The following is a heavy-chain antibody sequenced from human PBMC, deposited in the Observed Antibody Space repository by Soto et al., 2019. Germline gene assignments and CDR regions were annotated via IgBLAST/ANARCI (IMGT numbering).Heavy chain of an antibody. D-gene: IGHD3-22*01. J-gene: IGHJ5*02. V-gene: IGHV3-53*01. Sequence: HPGGSLRLSCAASGFTVSSNYMSWVRQAPGKGLEWVSVIYSGGSTYYADSVKGRFTISRDNSKNTLYLQMNSLRAEDTAVYYCARGQVLRKMYYYDSSGPSGWFDPWGQGTLVTVSS. CDR2: IYSGGST. CDR1: GFTVSSNY. CDR3: ARGQVLRKMYYYDSSGPSGWFDP.